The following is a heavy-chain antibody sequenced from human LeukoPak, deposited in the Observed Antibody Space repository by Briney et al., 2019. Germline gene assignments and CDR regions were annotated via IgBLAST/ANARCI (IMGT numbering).Heavy chain of an antibody. CDR1: GGSISSSSYY. CDR3: ARRDTGSYSRY. CDR2: THYSGST. Sequence: PSETLSLTCTVSGGSISSSSYYWGWIRQPPGKGLEWIGTTHYSGSTSYNPSLKSRVTISIDTSKNQFSLKLSSVTAADTAVYYCARRDTGSYSRYWGQGTLVTVSS. V-gene: IGHV4-39*01. D-gene: IGHD1-26*01. J-gene: IGHJ4*02.